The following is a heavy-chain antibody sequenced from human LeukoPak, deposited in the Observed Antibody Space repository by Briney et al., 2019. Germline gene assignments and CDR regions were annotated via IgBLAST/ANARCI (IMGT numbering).Heavy chain of an antibody. V-gene: IGHV3-23*01. CDR1: GFTFSGYA. J-gene: IGHJ4*02. CDR3: AKRLYGSGGYYQFDY. D-gene: IGHD3-10*01. Sequence: GGSLRLSCAASGFTFSGYAMTWVRQAPGKGLEWVSTVSAGGGSTYYADSVKGRFTISRDNPKNTLHLQMNSLRAEDTAIYYCAKRLYGSGGYYQFDYWGQGTLVTVSS. CDR2: VSAGGGST.